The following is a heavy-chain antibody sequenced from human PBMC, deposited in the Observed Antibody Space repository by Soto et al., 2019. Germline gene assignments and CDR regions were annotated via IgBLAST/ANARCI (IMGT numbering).Heavy chain of an antibody. Sequence: QVQLQQWGAGLLKPSETLSLTCAVYGGSFSGYYWSWIRQPPGKGLEWIGEINHSGSTNYNPSLKSRVTISVDTSKNQFSLKLRSVTAADTAVYYCARGGGQYCSSTSCYEFSYYYGMDVWGQGTTVTVSS. J-gene: IGHJ6*02. CDR2: INHSGST. V-gene: IGHV4-34*01. CDR3: ARGGGQYCSSTSCYEFSYYYGMDV. D-gene: IGHD2-2*01. CDR1: GGSFSGYY.